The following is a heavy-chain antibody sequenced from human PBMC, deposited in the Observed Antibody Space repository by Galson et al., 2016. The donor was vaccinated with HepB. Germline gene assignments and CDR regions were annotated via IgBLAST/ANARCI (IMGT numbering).Heavy chain of an antibody. V-gene: IGHV1-69*10. J-gene: IGHJ5*02. CDR3: ARDSTPHCGESTCYRWFDP. D-gene: IGHD2-21*01. CDR1: GGTFGSYA. Sequence: SVKVSCKASGGTFGSYAVTWMRQAPGQGLEWMGEIIPILGIANYARKFQGRVNISADKSTNTAFLELGSLRSEDTAVYYCARDSTPHCGESTCYRWFDPWGQGTLVTVSS. CDR2: IIPILGIA.